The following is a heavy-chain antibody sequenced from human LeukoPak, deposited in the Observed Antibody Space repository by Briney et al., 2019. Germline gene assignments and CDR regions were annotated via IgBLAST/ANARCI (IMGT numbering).Heavy chain of an antibody. CDR1: GGSISSGDYY. CDR2: IYYSGST. Sequence: PSETLSLTCTVSGGSISSGDYYWSWIRQPPGKGLEWIGYIYYSGSTYYNPSLKSRVTISVDTSKNQFSLKLSSVTAADTAVYYCARDRGAEQWLAHFDYWGQGTLVTVSS. J-gene: IGHJ4*02. V-gene: IGHV4-30-4*02. CDR3: ARDRGAEQWLAHFDY. D-gene: IGHD6-19*01.